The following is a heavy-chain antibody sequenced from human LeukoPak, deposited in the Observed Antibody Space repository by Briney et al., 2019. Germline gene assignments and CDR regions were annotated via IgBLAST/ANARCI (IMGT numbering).Heavy chain of an antibody. V-gene: IGHV1-24*01. D-gene: IGHD3-22*01. Sequence: AAVKVSCRVSGYTLIELSMHWGRQAPGKGVEGMGGFNLEEGKTIYAQNFKGRVTMTEDTSADIAYMDLTGLVSEDTAGYYCATLVYDSSDYPSWYFDLWGRGSLVTVSS. CDR3: ATLVYDSSDYPSWYFDL. CDR2: FNLEEGKT. CDR1: GYTLIELS. J-gene: IGHJ2*01.